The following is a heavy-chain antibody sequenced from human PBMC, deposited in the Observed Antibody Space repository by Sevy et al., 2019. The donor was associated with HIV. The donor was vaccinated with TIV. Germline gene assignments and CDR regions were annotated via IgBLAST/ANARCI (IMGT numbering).Heavy chain of an antibody. CDR3: ARRFYYDSSTHYHHYFDS. CDR1: GGSISSSNW. J-gene: IGHJ4*02. Sequence: SETLSLTCAVSGGSISSSNWWSWVRQPPGKGLEWIGEVYHSGTTNYNPSLKSRVTMSVDKSKNQFSLKLNSVTAADTAVYYCARRFYYDSSTHYHHYFDSWGQGALVTVSS. V-gene: IGHV4-4*02. CDR2: VYHSGTT. D-gene: IGHD3-22*01.